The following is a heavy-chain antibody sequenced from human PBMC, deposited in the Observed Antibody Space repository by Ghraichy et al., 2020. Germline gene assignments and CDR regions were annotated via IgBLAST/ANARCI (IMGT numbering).Heavy chain of an antibody. CDR3: AHRRDMVRGLKVDKYYFDY. J-gene: IGHJ4*02. Sequence: SGPTLVKPTQTLTLTCTFSGFSLSTSGVGVGWIRQPPGKALEWLALIYWDDDKRYSPSLKSRLTITKDTSKNQVVLTMTNMDPVDTATYYCAHRRDMVRGLKVDKYYFDYWGQGTLVTVSS. CDR1: GFSLSTSGVG. CDR2: IYWDDDK. V-gene: IGHV2-5*02. D-gene: IGHD3-10*01.